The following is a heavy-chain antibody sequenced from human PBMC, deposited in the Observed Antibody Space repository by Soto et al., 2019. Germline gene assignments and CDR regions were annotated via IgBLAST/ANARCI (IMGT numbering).Heavy chain of an antibody. J-gene: IGHJ4*02. CDR1: GGTFSSYT. V-gene: IGHV1-69*02. CDR3: ARGTQTVYGSGSYPPHY. CDR2: IIPILGIA. Sequence: GASVKVSCKASGGTFSSYTISWVRQAPGQGLEWMGRIIPILGIANYAQKFQGRVTITADKSTSTAYMELSSLRSEDTAVYYCARGTQTVYGSGSYPPHYWGQGTLVTVSS. D-gene: IGHD3-10*01.